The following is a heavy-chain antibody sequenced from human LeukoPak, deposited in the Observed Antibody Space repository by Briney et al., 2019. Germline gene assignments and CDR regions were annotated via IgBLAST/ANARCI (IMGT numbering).Heavy chain of an antibody. Sequence: PGGSLRLSCAASGFTFSSYAMSWVRQAPGKGLEWVSAISGSGGSTYYADSVKGRFTISRDNSKNTLYLQMNSLRAGDTAVYYCAKVLSFLITMVRGVIFYWGQGTLVTVSS. V-gene: IGHV3-23*01. CDR1: GFTFSSYA. CDR2: ISGSGGST. J-gene: IGHJ4*02. CDR3: AKVLSFLITMVRGVIFY. D-gene: IGHD3-10*01.